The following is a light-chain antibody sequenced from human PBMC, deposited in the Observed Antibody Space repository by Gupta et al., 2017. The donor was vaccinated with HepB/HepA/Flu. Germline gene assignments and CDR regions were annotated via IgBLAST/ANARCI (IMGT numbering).Light chain of an antibody. V-gene: IGKV3-11*01. J-gene: IGKJ5*01. CDR3: QHRSTWPPI. CDR2: DAS. Sequence: EIVLTQSPATLSLSPGERATLSCRASQSVSSYLAWYQQKPGQAPRLLIYDASNRATGIPARFSGSGSGTDFTLTISSLEPEDFAVYYCQHRSTWPPIFGQGTRLEIK. CDR1: QSVSSY.